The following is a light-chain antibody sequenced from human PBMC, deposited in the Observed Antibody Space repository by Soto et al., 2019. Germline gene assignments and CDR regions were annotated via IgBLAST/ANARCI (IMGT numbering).Light chain of an antibody. J-gene: IGKJ1*01. CDR2: WAS. Sequence: DIVMTQSPESLAVSLGERATINCKSSQSVLYSSNNKNYLAWYQQKPGQPPKLLIYWASTRESGVPDRFSGSGSGTDFTLTISSLQPDDFATYYCQQYNSYSTFGQGTKVDVK. CDR1: QSVLYSSNNKNY. CDR3: QQYNSYST. V-gene: IGKV4-1*01.